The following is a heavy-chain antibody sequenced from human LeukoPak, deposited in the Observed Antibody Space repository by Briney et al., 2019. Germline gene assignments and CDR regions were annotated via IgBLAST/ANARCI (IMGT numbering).Heavy chain of an antibody. V-gene: IGHV3-23*01. Sequence: GGSLRLSCAASGFTFSSYSMNWVRQAPGKGLEWVSAISGSGGSTYYADSVKGRFTISRDNSKNTLYLQMNSLRAEDTAVYYCAKGPLGGWYYGYFQHWGQGTLVTVSS. CDR1: GFTFSSYS. CDR3: AKGPLGGWYYGYFQH. CDR2: ISGSGGST. J-gene: IGHJ1*01. D-gene: IGHD6-19*01.